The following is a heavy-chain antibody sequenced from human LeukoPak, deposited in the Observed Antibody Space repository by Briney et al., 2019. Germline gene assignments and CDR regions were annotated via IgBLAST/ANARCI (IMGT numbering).Heavy chain of an antibody. CDR2: INSDGSST. Sequence: GGSLRLSCAASGFTFSSSWMHWVRQAPEKGLVWVSRINSDGSSTSYADSVKGRFTISRDNAKNTLFLQMNSLRAEDTAVYYCARDVSADYWGQGTLVTVSS. J-gene: IGHJ4*02. CDR3: ARDVSADY. V-gene: IGHV3-74*01. CDR1: GFTFSSSW. D-gene: IGHD5/OR15-5a*01.